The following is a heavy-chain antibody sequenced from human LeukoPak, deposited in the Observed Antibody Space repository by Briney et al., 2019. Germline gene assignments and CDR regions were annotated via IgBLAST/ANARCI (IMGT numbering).Heavy chain of an antibody. CDR2: IDPNSGGT. CDR3: ARTRGYSGYDYDY. CDR1: GYTFTGYY. V-gene: IGHV1-2*02. D-gene: IGHD5-12*01. Sequence: ASVKVSCKASGYTFTGYYMHWVRQAPGQGLGWMGWIDPNSGGTNYAQKFQGRVTMTRDTSISTAYMELSRLRSDDTAVYYCARTRGYSGYDYDYWGQGTLVTVSS. J-gene: IGHJ4*02.